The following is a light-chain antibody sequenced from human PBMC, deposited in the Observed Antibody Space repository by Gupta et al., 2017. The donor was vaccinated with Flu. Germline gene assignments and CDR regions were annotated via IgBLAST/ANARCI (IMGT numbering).Light chain of an antibody. CDR3: ISYTTNSTNV. CDR2: EVR. J-gene: IGLJ1*01. CDR1: SRDIGAYDY. V-gene: IGLV2-14*01. Sequence: QSALTPPPSVSGFPGQSITISCTGTSRDIGAYDYVSWYQQHPAEAPQRMIFEVRHRPSGVSDRFSGSKSGNTASLTITGLQPDDEADYYCISYTTNSTNVFGTGTKVTVL.